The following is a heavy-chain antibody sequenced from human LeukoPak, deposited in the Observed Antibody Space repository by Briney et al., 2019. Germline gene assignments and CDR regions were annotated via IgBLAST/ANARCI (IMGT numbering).Heavy chain of an antibody. CDR2: ISSSSSYI. J-gene: IGHJ4*02. D-gene: IGHD3-22*01. Sequence: GGSLRLSCAASGFTFSSYSMNWVRQAPGKGLEWVSSISSSSSYIYYADSVKGRFTISRDNAKNSLYLQMNSLRAEDTAVYYCAGAMYGIYDSCLWGQGTLVTVSS. CDR1: GFTFSSYS. V-gene: IGHV3-21*01. CDR3: AGAMYGIYDSCL.